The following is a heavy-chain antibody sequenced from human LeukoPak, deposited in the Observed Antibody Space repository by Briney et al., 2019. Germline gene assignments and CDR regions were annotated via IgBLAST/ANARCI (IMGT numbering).Heavy chain of an antibody. CDR3: AGRLRDCSGGSCYSTTEEGRMGAFDI. J-gene: IGHJ3*02. Sequence: ASETLSLTCTVSGGSISSSSYYWGWIRQPPGKGLEWIGSIYYSGSTYYNPSLKSRVTISVDTSKNQFSLKLSSVTAADTAVYYCAGRLRDCSGGSCYSTTEEGRMGAFDIWGQGTLVTVSS. CDR1: GGSISSSSYY. D-gene: IGHD2-15*01. V-gene: IGHV4-39*01. CDR2: IYYSGST.